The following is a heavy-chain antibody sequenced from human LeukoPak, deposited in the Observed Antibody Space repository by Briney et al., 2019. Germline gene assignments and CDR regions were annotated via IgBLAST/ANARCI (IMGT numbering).Heavy chain of an antibody. CDR3: ARSSTVVRGVRI. CDR1: GYSISSGYY. CDR2: IYHSGST. Sequence: ASETLSLTCTVSGYSISSGYYWGWIRQPPGKGLEWIGSIYHSGSTYYNPSLKSRVTISVDTSKNQFSLKLSSVTAADTAVYYCARSSTVVRGVRIWGQGTLVTVSS. J-gene: IGHJ4*02. D-gene: IGHD2-2*01. V-gene: IGHV4-38-2*02.